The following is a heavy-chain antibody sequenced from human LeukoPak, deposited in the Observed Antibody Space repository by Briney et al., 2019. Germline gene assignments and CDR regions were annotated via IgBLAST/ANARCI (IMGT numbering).Heavy chain of an antibody. CDR1: GFTFSSYA. J-gene: IGHJ4*02. CDR3: AREGYYYDSSGFD. D-gene: IGHD3-22*01. CDR2: ISYDGSNK. Sequence: GRSLRLSCAASGFTFSSYAMHWVRQAPGKGLEWVAVISYDGSNKYYADSVKGRFTISRDNSKNTLYLQMNSLRAEDAAVYYWAREGYYYDSSGFDWGQGTLVTVSS. V-gene: IGHV3-30*04.